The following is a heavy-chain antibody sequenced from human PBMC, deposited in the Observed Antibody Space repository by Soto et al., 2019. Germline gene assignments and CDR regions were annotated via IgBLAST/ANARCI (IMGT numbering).Heavy chain of an antibody. CDR3: AKGLRYFDWLLIDGMDV. D-gene: IGHD3-9*01. CDR2: ISYDGSNK. J-gene: IGHJ6*02. CDR1: GFTFSSYG. V-gene: IGHV3-30*18. Sequence: PGGSLRLSCAASGFTFSSYGMHWVRQAPGKGLEWVAVISYDGSNKYYADSVKGRFTISRDNSKNTLYLQMNSLRAEDTAVYYCAKGLRYFDWLLIDGMDVWGQGTTVTVSS.